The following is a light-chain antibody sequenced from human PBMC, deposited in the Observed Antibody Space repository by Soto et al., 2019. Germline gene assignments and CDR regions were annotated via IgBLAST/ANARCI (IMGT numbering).Light chain of an antibody. Sequence: EIVMTQSPDTLSVSPGERASLSCRASQSVKTKLAWYQKKPGQPPRLLIYGASIRATGIPARFSGSGSGTEFTLTISSLQSEDFAVSYCQQYSDWPPWTFGQGTKVEIK. V-gene: IGKV3-15*01. J-gene: IGKJ1*01. CDR1: QSVKTK. CDR3: QQYSDWPPWT. CDR2: GAS.